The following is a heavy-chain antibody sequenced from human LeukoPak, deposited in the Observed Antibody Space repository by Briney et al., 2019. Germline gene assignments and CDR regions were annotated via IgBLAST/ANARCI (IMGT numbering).Heavy chain of an antibody. J-gene: IGHJ4*02. CDR1: GSSISSYY. D-gene: IGHD5-24*01. V-gene: IGHV4-59*01. Sequence: KPSETLSLTCTVSGSSISSYYWSWIRQPPGKGLEWIGYIYYSGSTNYNPSLKSRVTISVDTSKNQFSLKLSSVTAADTAVYYCASLGDGYNPAVYAFDYWGQGTLVTVSS. CDR3: ASLGDGYNPAVYAFDY. CDR2: IYYSGST.